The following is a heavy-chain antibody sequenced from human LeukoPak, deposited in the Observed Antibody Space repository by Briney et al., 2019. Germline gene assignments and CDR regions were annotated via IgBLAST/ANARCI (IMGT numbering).Heavy chain of an antibody. V-gene: IGHV3-23*01. J-gene: IGHJ4*02. CDR1: GGSISSGGYS. CDR3: AKVYSSGWYNY. D-gene: IGHD6-19*01. Sequence: ETLSLTCAVSGGSISSGGYSWSWIRQPPGTGLEWVSAISGSGGSTYYADSVKGRFTISRDNSKNTLYLQMNSLRAEDTAVYYCAKVYSSGWYNYWGQGTLVTVSS. CDR2: ISGSGGST.